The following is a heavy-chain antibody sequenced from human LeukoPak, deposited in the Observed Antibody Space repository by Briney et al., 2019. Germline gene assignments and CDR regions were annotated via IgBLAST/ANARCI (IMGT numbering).Heavy chain of an antibody. D-gene: IGHD1-1*01. CDR1: GFSINTYT. Sequence: GGSLRLSCDASGFSINTYTMNWVRQAPGQGLEWVSGIRNSDGMTYHADSVRGRFTISTDNSKNTLYLQMNSLRAEDTALYYCAKGLERESRLDSWDQGTLVTVSS. V-gene: IGHV3-23*01. CDR3: AKGLERESRLDS. J-gene: IGHJ4*02. CDR2: IRNSDGMT.